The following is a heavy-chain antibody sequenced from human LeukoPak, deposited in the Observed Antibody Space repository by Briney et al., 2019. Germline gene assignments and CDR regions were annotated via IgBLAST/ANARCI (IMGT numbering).Heavy chain of an antibody. V-gene: IGHV4-34*01. CDR1: GGSFGGYY. CDR3: ARDHSSSSEDY. J-gene: IGHJ4*02. CDR2: INHSGST. D-gene: IGHD6-13*01. Sequence: SETLSLTCAVYGGSFGGYYWSWIRQPPGKGLEWIGEINHSGSTNYNPSLKSRVTISVDTSKNQFSLKLNSVTAADTAVYYCARDHSSSSEDYWGQGTLVTVSS.